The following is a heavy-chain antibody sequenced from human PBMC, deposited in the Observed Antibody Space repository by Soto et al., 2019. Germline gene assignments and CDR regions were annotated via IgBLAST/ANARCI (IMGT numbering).Heavy chain of an antibody. CDR3: ARGDYDVLTGHYPLDY. Sequence: GASVKVSCKASGYSLTSYYMHWVRQAPGQGLAWVGIINPSGGSTSYAQNYQDRITMTRDTSTTTVYMELSSLRSEDTAVYFCARGDYDVLTGHYPLDYWGQGTLVTVSS. D-gene: IGHD3-9*01. CDR1: GYSLTSYY. CDR2: INPSGGST. J-gene: IGHJ4*02. V-gene: IGHV1-46*01.